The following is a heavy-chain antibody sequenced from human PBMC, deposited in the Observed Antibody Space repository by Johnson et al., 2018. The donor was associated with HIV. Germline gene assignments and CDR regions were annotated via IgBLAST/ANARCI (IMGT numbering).Heavy chain of an antibody. V-gene: IGHV3-9*01. D-gene: IGHD3-10*01. J-gene: IGHJ3*02. CDR1: GFTFDDYA. CDR3: AKEKKTMVQGLGAFDI. Sequence: VQLVESGGGLVQPGRSLRLSCAASGFTFDDYAMHWVRQAPGKGLEWVSGISWNSGSIGYADSVKGRFTISRDNAKNSLYLKMNSLRSEDTALYYCAKEKKTMVQGLGAFDIWGQGTMVTVSS. CDR2: ISWNSGSI.